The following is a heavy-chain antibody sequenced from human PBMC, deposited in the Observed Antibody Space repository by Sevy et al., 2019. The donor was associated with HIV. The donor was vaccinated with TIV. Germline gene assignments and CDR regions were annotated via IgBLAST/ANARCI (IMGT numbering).Heavy chain of an antibody. Sequence: GGSLRLSCVASGFTFDDYAMHWIRQAPGKGLEWVSGISWNSNNIRYADSVKGRFTMSRDNAKNSLHLQMNSLRADDTAVYYCAKDISLQPHRYFDYWGQGTLVTVSS. CDR1: GFTFDDYA. V-gene: IGHV3-9*01. CDR2: ISWNSNNI. J-gene: IGHJ4*02. CDR3: AKDISLQPHRYFDY. D-gene: IGHD1-1*01.